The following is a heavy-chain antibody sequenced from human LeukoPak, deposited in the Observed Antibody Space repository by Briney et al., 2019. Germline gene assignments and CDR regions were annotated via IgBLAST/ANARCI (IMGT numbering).Heavy chain of an antibody. V-gene: IGHV3-9*01. D-gene: IGHD3-10*01. CDR2: ISWNSGSI. CDR3: AKARGSGSYHISYYYGMDV. J-gene: IGHJ6*02. Sequence: GRSLTLSCAASGFTFDDYAMHWVGQAPGKGLEWVSGISWNSGSIGYADSVKGRFTISRDNAKNSLYLQMNSLRAEDTALYYCAKARGSGSYHISYYYGMDVWGQGTTVTVSS. CDR1: GFTFDDYA.